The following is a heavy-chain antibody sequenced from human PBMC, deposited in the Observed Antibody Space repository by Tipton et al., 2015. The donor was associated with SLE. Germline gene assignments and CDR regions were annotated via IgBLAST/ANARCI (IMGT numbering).Heavy chain of an antibody. CDR2: ISETGHNT. J-gene: IGHJ3*02. D-gene: IGHD2-15*01. CDR1: AFTFSSYA. CDR3: ARDQVARDAFDI. V-gene: IGHV3-23*01. Sequence: SLRLSCAASAFTFSSYAMNWVRQAPGKGLEWVSSISETGHNTYYADSVKGRFTISRDNAKNSLYLQMNSLRAEDTAVYYCARDQVARDAFDIWGQGTMVTVSS.